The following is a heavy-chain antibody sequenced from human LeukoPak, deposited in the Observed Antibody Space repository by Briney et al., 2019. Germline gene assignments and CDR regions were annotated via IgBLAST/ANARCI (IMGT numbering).Heavy chain of an antibody. CDR1: GFTFSSYG. J-gene: IGHJ4*02. V-gene: IGHV3-15*01. CDR3: TTTIEENDY. CDR2: IKSKTDGGTT. Sequence: GGTLRLSCAASGFTFSSYGMSWVRQAPGKGLEWVGRIKSKTDGGTTDYAAPVKGRFTISRDDSKNTLYLQMNSLKTEDTAVYYCTTTIEENDYWGQGTLVTVSS. D-gene: IGHD4/OR15-4a*01.